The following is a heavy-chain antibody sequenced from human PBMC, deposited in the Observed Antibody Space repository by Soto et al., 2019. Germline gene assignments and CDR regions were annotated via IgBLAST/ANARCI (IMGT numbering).Heavy chain of an antibody. CDR3: VKGGLRYFVWLPVDY. Sequence: GGSLRLSWAASGFTFSSYAMHWVRQAPGKGLEYVSAISSNGGSTYYADSVKGRFTISRDNSKNTLYLQMSSLRAEDTPVYSCVKGGLRYFVWLPVDYWAQGTPGTVSS. CDR2: ISSNGGST. D-gene: IGHD3-9*01. V-gene: IGHV3-64D*06. J-gene: IGHJ4*02. CDR1: GFTFSSYA.